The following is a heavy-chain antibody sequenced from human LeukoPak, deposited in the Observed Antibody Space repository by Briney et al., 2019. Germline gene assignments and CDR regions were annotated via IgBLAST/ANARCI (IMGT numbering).Heavy chain of an antibody. CDR1: GISLSNYA. V-gene: IGHV3-23*01. CDR2: ISERGGTT. CDR3: AKRGVVIRGILVIGYHQEAYHYDY. J-gene: IGHJ4*02. D-gene: IGHD3-10*01. Sequence: GGSLRLSCVVSGISLSNYAMSWVRQAPGKGLEWVSYISERGGTTTYADSVKGRFTISRDNSLNTMYLQMSSLRAEDTAVYFCAKRGVVIRGILVIGYHQEAYHYDYWGQGVLVTVSS.